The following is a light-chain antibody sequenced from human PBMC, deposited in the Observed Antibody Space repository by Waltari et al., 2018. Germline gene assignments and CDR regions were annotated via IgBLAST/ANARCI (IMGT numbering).Light chain of an antibody. CDR1: QNIYTN. CDR2: RAS. V-gene: IGKV3-15*01. CDR3: QQYNVWPPIT. J-gene: IGKJ5*01. Sequence: EVVMTQSPATLSVSPGERATLSCRASQNIYTNLAWYQQIPGQPPRLLIYRASARASGVPARFSGSGSGTEFTLTISSLQSEDSAVYYCQQYNVWPPITFGQGTRLEFK.